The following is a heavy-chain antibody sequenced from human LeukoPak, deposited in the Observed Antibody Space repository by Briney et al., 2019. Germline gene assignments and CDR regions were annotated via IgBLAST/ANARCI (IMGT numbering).Heavy chain of an antibody. CDR3: GRAPTTHYWSGYCNY. CDR2: IKEDGSEK. D-gene: IGHD3-3*02. CDR1: GFTFDSYW. V-gene: IGHV3-7*01. J-gene: IGHJ4*02. Sequence: PGGSLRLSXAASGFTFDSYWMSWIRQAPGKGLEWVANIKEDGSEKYYVDSMIGRFTISRDNAKNSLYLQMNSLRAEDTAVYYCGRAPTTHYWSGYCNYWGQGTLVTVSS.